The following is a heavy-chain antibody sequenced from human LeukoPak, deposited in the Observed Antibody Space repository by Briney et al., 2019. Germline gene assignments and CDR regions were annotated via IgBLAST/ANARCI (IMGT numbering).Heavy chain of an antibody. CDR3: ARDYSLRAVAGTDDAFDI. V-gene: IGHV3-21*01. J-gene: IGHJ3*02. CDR1: GFTFSSYS. CDR2: ISSSSSYI. Sequence: GGSLRLSCAASGFTFSSYSMNWVRQAPGKGLEWVSSISSSSSYIYYADSVKGRFTISRDNAKNSLYLQMNSLRAEDTAVYYCARDYSLRAVAGTDDAFDIWGQGTMVTVSS. D-gene: IGHD6-19*01.